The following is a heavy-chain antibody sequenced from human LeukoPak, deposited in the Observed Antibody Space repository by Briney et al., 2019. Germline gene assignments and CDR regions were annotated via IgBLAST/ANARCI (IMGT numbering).Heavy chain of an antibody. CDR1: GFTFSSYW. Sequence: PGGSLRLSCAASGFTFSSYWMHWVRQAPGKGPVWVSRINSDGSSTNSADSVKGRFTISRDNAKNTLYLQMNSLRAEDTAVYYCARVTYDSGGYYYSYYAMDVWGQGTTVTVSS. J-gene: IGHJ6*02. V-gene: IGHV3-74*01. CDR3: ARVTYDSGGYYYSYYAMDV. D-gene: IGHD3-22*01. CDR2: INSDGSST.